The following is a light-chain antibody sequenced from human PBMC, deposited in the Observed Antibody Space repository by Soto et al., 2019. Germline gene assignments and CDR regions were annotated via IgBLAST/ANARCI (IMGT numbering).Light chain of an antibody. Sequence: EIVLPQSPATLSLSPGDRATLSCRASQSVSSYVAWYQQKPGQAPRLLIYDASNRATGIPARFSGSGSGTDFTITISSLEPEDVAVYSCQQRSNWPPLTFGGGTKVEIK. CDR3: QQRSNWPPLT. J-gene: IGKJ4*01. CDR1: QSVSSY. CDR2: DAS. V-gene: IGKV3-11*01.